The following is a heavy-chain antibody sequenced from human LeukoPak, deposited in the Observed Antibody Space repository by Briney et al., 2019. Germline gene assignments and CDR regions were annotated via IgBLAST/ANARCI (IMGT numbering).Heavy chain of an antibody. CDR3: ARESYGQYNYYYYGMDV. J-gene: IGHJ6*02. V-gene: IGHV3-66*01. CDR2: IYSGGST. Sequence: GGSLRLSRAASGFTVSSNYMSWVRQAPGKGLEWVSVIYSGGSTYYADSVKGRFTISRDNSKNTLYLQMNSLRAEDTAVYYCARESYGQYNYYYYGMDVWGQGTTVTVSS. D-gene: IGHD5-18*01. CDR1: GFTVSSNY.